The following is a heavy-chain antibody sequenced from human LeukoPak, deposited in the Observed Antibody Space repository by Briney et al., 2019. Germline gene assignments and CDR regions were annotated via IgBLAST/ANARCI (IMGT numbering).Heavy chain of an antibody. CDR2: INHSGST. D-gene: IGHD3-10*01. CDR3: ARRPMVRGPLDY. CDR1: GGSFSGYY. J-gene: IGHJ4*02. V-gene: IGHV4-34*01. Sequence: SETLSLTCAVYGGSFSGYYWSWIRQPPGKGPEWIGEINHSGSTNYNPSLKSRVTISVDTSKNQFSLKLSSVTAADTAVYYCARRPMVRGPLDYWGQGTLVTVSS.